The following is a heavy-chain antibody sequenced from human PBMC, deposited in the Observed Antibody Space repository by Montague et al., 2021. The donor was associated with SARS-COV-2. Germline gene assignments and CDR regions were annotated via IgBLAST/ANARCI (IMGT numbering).Heavy chain of an antibody. Sequence: SETLSLTCAVYGGSFSGYYWSWIRQPPGKGLEWIGEINHSGSTNXNPSLKSRVTISVDTSKNQFSLKLSSVTAADTAVYYCARGRVVAATLSDYYYYGMDVWGQGTTVTVSS. CDR2: INHSGST. J-gene: IGHJ6*02. CDR1: GGSFSGYY. CDR3: ARGRVVAATLSDYYYYGMDV. V-gene: IGHV4-34*01. D-gene: IGHD2-15*01.